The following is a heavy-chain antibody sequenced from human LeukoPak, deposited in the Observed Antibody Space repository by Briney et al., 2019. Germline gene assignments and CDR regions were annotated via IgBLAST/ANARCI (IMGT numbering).Heavy chain of an antibody. CDR1: GFTFSSYG. J-gene: IGHJ4*02. V-gene: IGHV3-23*01. D-gene: IGHD3-10*01. Sequence: GGSLRLSCAAPGFTFSSYGMSWVRQAPGKGLEWVSAISGSGGSTYYADSVKGRFTISRDNSKNTLYLQMNSLRAEDTAVYYCAKDLWFGELLGSVSDYWGQGTLVTVSS. CDR2: ISGSGGST. CDR3: AKDLWFGELLGSVSDY.